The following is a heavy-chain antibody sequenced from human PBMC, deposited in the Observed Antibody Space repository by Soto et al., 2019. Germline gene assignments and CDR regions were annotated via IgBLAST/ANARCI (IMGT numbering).Heavy chain of an antibody. J-gene: IGHJ5*02. CDR2: INAGNGNT. D-gene: IGHD1-1*01. Sequence: ASVKVSCKASGYTFTSYAMHWVRQAPGQRLEWMGWINAGNGNTKYSQKLQGRVTITRDTSASTAYMELSSLRSEDTAVYYCARDSGTTGTTGFDPWGKGSLVTVSS. V-gene: IGHV1-3*01. CDR1: GYTFTSYA. CDR3: ARDSGTTGTTGFDP.